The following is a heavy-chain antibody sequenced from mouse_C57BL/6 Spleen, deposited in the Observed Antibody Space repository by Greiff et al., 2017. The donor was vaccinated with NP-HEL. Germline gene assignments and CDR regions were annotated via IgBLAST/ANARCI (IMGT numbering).Heavy chain of an antibody. J-gene: IGHJ2*01. D-gene: IGHD1-1*01. CDR2: ISDGGSYT. CDR3: ARDREAGLLRSFFDY. V-gene: IGHV5-4*01. Sequence: EVKLVESGGGLVKPGGSLKLSCAASGFTFSSYAMSWVRQTPEKRLEWVATISDGGSYTYYPDNVKGRFTISRDNAKNNLYLQMSHLKSEDTAMYYCARDREAGLLRSFFDYWGQGTTLTVSS. CDR1: GFTFSSYA.